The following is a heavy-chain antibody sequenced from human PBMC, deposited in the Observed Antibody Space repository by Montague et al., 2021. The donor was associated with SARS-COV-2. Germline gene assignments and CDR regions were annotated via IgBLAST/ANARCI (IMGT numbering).Heavy chain of an antibody. Sequence: SETLSLTCAVHGTSFSGYYWNWIRQPPGKWLEWIGEINHGGSTKYSPSLKSRLTISADTSKSQFSLKLTSVAAADTAVYYCARLRDGVVPSPILGVGPYYSYYYMDVWGRGTTVTVSS. CDR2: INHGGST. CDR3: ARLRDGVVPSPILGVGPYYSYYYMDV. J-gene: IGHJ6*03. D-gene: IGHD3-10*01. CDR1: GTSFSGYY. V-gene: IGHV4-34*01.